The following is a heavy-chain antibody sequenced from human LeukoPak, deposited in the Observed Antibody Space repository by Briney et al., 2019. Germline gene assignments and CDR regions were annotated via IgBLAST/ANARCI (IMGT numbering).Heavy chain of an antibody. Sequence: GGSVRLLCGACGFTLDEYAMLWVRRAPGKGLVGVSGIRWRRGSIGYADSVKGPFTISRDNANNSLYLQMNSLRAEDTALYYCAKVRRYYDFWSGYSILSDYFDYWGQGTLVTVSS. CDR2: IRWRRGSI. CDR1: GFTLDEYA. D-gene: IGHD3-3*01. V-gene: IGHV3-9*01. CDR3: AKVRRYYDFWSGYSILSDYFDY. J-gene: IGHJ4*02.